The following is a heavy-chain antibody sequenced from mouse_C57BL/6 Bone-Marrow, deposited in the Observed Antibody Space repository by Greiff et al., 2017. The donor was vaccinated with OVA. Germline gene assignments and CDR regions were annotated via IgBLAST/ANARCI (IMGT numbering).Heavy chain of an antibody. CDR3: ARGGQGWYFDV. CDR2: IDPNSGGT. Sequence: QVQLQQPGAELVKPGASVKLSCKASGYTFTSYWMHWVKQRPGRVLEWIGRIDPNSGGTKYNEKFKSKATLTVDKSSSTAYMLLSSLTSEDAAVYFCARGGQGWYFDVWGTGTTVTVSS. CDR1: GYTFTSYW. V-gene: IGHV1-62-3*01. J-gene: IGHJ1*03.